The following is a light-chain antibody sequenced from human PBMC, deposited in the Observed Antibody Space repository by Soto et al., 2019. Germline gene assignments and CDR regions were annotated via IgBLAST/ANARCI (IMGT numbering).Light chain of an antibody. J-gene: IGLJ2*01. V-gene: IGLV2-14*01. CDR3: YSYTTTNTWL. Sequence: QSVLTQPASMSGSPGQSITISCAGTSNDVGAYNYVSWYQHHPGQAPKLMIYEVTNRPSGVSPRFSGSKSGNTASLTISGLQAEDEAYYYCYSYTTTNTWLFGGGTKVTVL. CDR1: SNDVGAYNY. CDR2: EVT.